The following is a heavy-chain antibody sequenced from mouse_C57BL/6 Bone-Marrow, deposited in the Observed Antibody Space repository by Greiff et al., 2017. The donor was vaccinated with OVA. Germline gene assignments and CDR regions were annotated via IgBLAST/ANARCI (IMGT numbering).Heavy chain of an antibody. CDR1: GFTFSDFY. CDR3: ARDLNWAWFAY. V-gene: IGHV7-1*01. D-gene: IGHD4-1*01. CDR2: SRNKANDYTT. Sequence: DVQLVESGGGLVQSGRSLRLSCATSGFTFSDFYMEWVRQAPGKGLEWIAASRNKANDYTTEYSASVKGRFIVSRDTSESILYLQMNALRAEDTAMYYCARDLNWAWFAYWGQGTLVTVSA. J-gene: IGHJ3*01.